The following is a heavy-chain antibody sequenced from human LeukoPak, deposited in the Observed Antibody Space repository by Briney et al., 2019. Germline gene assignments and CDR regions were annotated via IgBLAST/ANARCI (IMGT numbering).Heavy chain of an antibody. CDR1: GGSFSGYY. Sequence: PSETLSLTCAVYGGSFSGYYWSWIRQPPGKGLEWIGEINHSGSTNYNPSLKSRVTISVDTSKNQFSLKLSSVTAADTAVYYCARGNYDFWSGYPTLFDYWGQGTLVTVSS. CDR3: ARGNYDFWSGYPTLFDY. D-gene: IGHD3-3*01. J-gene: IGHJ4*02. CDR2: INHSGST. V-gene: IGHV4-34*01.